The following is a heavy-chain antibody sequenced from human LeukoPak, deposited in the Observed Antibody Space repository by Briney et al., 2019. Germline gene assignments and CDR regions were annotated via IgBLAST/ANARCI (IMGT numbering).Heavy chain of an antibody. D-gene: IGHD6-19*01. J-gene: IGHJ4*02. Sequence: PRGSPRLSCAASGFNFRSYAMSWVRQALGERLEWVSTVIGGAVATYYADSVRGRHTISRENSKNTLYLQMNSLRAEDTAVYYCARDSPLKGYNSGWATNSVDFWGQGTLVTVSS. CDR3: ARDSPLKGYNSGWATNSVDF. CDR1: GFNFRSYA. CDR2: VIGGAVAT. V-gene: IGHV3-23*01.